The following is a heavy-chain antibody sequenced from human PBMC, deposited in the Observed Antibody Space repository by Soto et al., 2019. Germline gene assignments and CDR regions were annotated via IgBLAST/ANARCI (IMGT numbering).Heavy chain of an antibody. CDR2: IYYSGST. CDR3: ARGSGTSNWFDP. Sequence: LSLTCTVSGGSISSGGYYWSWIRQHPGKGLEWIGYIYYSGSTYYNPSLKSRVTISVDTSKNQFSLKLSSVTAADTAVYYCARGSGTSNWFDPWGQGTLVTVSS. D-gene: IGHD1-1*01. J-gene: IGHJ5*02. V-gene: IGHV4-31*03. CDR1: GGSISSGGYY.